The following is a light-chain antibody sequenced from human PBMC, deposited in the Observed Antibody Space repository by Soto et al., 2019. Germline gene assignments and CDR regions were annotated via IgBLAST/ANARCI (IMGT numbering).Light chain of an antibody. CDR2: AAS. J-gene: IGKJ3*01. CDR3: QQSCSSRPET. CDR1: QSISSY. Sequence: DIQMTLSPSSLSASVGDRVTIACRSSQSISSYLNWYQQKPGKVPNLLIYAASTLHSGVPSRFSGCGSGTDFSLTISSLQPEDFATYSCQQSCSSRPETFGPGTKVEI. V-gene: IGKV1-39*01.